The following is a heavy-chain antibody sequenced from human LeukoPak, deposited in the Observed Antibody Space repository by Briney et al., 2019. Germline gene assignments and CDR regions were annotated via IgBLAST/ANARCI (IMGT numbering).Heavy chain of an antibody. CDR1: SGSISSYY. CDR2: IHYSGRT. J-gene: IGHJ4*02. D-gene: IGHD1-26*01. CDR3: AREGGSYGSFDY. Sequence: SETLSLTCTVSSGSISSYYWSWIRQPPGKGLEWIGYIHYSGRTYYSPSLKSRVTISVDMSKNQFSLKVSPVTAADTAVYYCAREGGSYGSFDYWGQGTLVTVSS. V-gene: IGHV4-59*12.